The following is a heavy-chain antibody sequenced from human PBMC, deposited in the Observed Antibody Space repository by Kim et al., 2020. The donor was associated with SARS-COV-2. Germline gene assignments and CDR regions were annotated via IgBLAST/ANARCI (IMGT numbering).Heavy chain of an antibody. J-gene: IGHJ4*02. Sequence: SETLSLTCTVSGGSISSGGYYWSWIRQHPGKGLEWIGYIYYSGSTYYNPSLKSRVTITVDTSKNQFSLKMSSVTAADTAVYYCAKGFRVDTALGYFDYWGQGTLVTVSS. D-gene: IGHD5-18*01. CDR3: AKGFRVDTALGYFDY. CDR1: GGSISSGGYY. CDR2: IYYSGST. V-gene: IGHV4-31*03.